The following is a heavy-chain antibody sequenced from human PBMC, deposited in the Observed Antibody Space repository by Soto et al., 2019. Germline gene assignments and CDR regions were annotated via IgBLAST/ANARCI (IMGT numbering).Heavy chain of an antibody. V-gene: IGHV4-34*01. Sequence: PSEILSLTCAVYGGSFSGYYWSWIRQPPGKGLEWIGEINHSGSTNYNPSLKSRVTISVDTSKNQFSLKLSSVTAADTAVYYCARAYSSSSVFLVYYYYGMDVWGKGTTVTVSS. CDR2: INHSGST. CDR3: ARAYSSSSVFLVYYYYGMDV. CDR1: GGSFSGYY. D-gene: IGHD6-6*01. J-gene: IGHJ6*04.